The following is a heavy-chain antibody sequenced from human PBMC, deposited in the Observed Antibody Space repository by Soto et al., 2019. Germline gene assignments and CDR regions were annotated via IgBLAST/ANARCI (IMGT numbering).Heavy chain of an antibody. Sequence: PGGSLRLSCAASGFTFSNAWMNWIRQAPGKGLEWVGRIKSKTDGGTTDYAAPVKGRFTISRDDSKNTLYLQMNSLKTEDTAVYYCTTDDSPRLLWFGEKYETVDYWGQGTLVTVSS. CDR2: IKSKTDGGTT. V-gene: IGHV3-15*07. CDR1: GFTFSNAW. D-gene: IGHD3-10*01. CDR3: TTDDSPRLLWFGEKYETVDY. J-gene: IGHJ4*02.